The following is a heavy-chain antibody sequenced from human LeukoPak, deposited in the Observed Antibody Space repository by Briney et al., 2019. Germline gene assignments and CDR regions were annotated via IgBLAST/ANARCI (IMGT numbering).Heavy chain of an antibody. CDR1: GGSLSSYY. CDR2: INHSGST. CDR3: ARQAQDFWSGYSPYFHYYMDV. D-gene: IGHD3-3*01. J-gene: IGHJ6*03. V-gene: IGHV4-34*01. Sequence: PSETLSLTCTVSGGSLSSYYWSWIRQPPGKGLEWIGEINHSGSTTYNPSLKSRVTISVDTSKNQFSLKLSSVTAADTAVYYCARQAQDFWSGYSPYFHYYMDVWGKGTTVTVSS.